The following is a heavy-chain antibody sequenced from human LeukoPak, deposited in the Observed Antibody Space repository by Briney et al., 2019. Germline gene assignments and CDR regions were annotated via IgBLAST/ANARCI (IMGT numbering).Heavy chain of an antibody. CDR2: ITPIFGTA. V-gene: IGHV1-69*01. Sequence: SVKVSCKASGGTFSRFTISWVRQAPGQGFEWMGGITPIFGTANFAQKFQGRASITADESTSTAFMELSSLRSEDTAVYYCAREWGLESSGYYYAYWGQGTLVTVSS. CDR1: GGTFSRFT. J-gene: IGHJ4*02. CDR3: AREWGLESSGYYYAY. D-gene: IGHD3-22*01.